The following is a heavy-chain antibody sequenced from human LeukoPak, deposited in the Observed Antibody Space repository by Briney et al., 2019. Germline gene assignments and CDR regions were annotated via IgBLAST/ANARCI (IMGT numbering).Heavy chain of an antibody. V-gene: IGHV4-4*07. CDR3: ARYVPHDYYFDF. CDR1: GGSISSYY. J-gene: IGHJ4*02. CDR2: IYSSGST. Sequence: SETLSLTCTVSGGSISSYYWSWIRQPAGKGLEWIGRIYSSGSTNYNPSLKSRVTMSVDTSKNQLFLKLNSVTAADTAVYYCARYVPHDYYFDFWGQGTLVTVSS. D-gene: IGHD2-21*02.